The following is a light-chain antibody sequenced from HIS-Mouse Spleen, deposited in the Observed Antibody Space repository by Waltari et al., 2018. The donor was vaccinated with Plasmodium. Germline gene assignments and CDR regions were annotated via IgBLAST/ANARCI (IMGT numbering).Light chain of an antibody. J-gene: IGLJ2*01. CDR3: GTWDSSLSAGVV. V-gene: IGLV1-51*01. CDR1: SSHIGNTY. Sequence: HSVLPQPPPVSPAPGQKVTISCPGRSSHIGNTYVPRSQQLPGTAPKLLIYDNNKRPSGIPDRFSGSKSGTSATLGITGLQTGDEADYYCGTWDSSLSAGVVFGGGTKLTVL. CDR2: DNN.